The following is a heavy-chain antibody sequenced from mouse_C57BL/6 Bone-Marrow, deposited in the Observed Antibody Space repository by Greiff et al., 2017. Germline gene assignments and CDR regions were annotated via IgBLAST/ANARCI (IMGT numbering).Heavy chain of an antibody. CDR2: INSDGGST. V-gene: IGHV5-2*01. CDR1: EYEFPSPD. CDR3: ARWGPYDYPFAY. J-gene: IGHJ3*01. D-gene: IGHD2-4*01. Sequence: EVKLMESGGGLVQPGESLTLSCESNEYEFPSPDMSWVRKTPEKRLELVAAINSDGGSTYYPDTMERRFIISRDNTKKTLYLQMSSLRSEYTALYYCARWGPYDYPFAYWGQGTLVTVSA.